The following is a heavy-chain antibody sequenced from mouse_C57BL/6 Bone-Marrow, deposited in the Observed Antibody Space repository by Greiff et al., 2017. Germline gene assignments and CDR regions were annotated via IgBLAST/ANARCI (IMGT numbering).Heavy chain of an antibody. Sequence: QVQLKQPGAELVKPGASVKLSCKASGYTFTSYWMHWVKQRPGRGLEWIGRIDPNSGGTKYNEKFKSKATLTVDKPSSTAYMQLSSLTSEDSAVYYCARSTHYYGSSPFAYWGQGTLVTVSA. CDR3: ARSTHYYGSSPFAY. CDR1: GYTFTSYW. D-gene: IGHD1-1*01. V-gene: IGHV1-72*01. J-gene: IGHJ3*01. CDR2: IDPNSGGT.